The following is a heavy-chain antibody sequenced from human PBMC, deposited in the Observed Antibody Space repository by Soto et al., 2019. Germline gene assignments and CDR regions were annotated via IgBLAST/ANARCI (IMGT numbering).Heavy chain of an antibody. V-gene: IGHV4-59*01. Sequence: ETLSLTCTVSGGPIRNVYWSWIRQAPGKGLAWICFIFHSGNAKYNPSLKSRVTISVDTSKNQVSLSLDSVTAADTAVYFCARAHAPTLPFDSWGQGTLVTVSS. CDR3: ARAHAPTLPFDS. CDR1: GGPIRNVY. CDR2: IFHSGNA. D-gene: IGHD2-15*01. J-gene: IGHJ4*01.